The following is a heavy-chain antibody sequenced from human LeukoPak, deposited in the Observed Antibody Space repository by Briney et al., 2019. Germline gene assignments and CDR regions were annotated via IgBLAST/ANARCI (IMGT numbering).Heavy chain of an antibody. D-gene: IGHD4-17*01. Sequence: GGSLRLSCAASGFTFSSYWMNWARQAPGKGLEWVASINHNGNVNYYVDSVKGRFTISRDNAKNSLYLQMSNLRAEDTAVYYCARTRDYRFEYWGQGTLATVSS. CDR3: ARTRDYRFEY. V-gene: IGHV3-7*03. CDR2: INHNGNVN. CDR1: GFTFSSYW. J-gene: IGHJ4*02.